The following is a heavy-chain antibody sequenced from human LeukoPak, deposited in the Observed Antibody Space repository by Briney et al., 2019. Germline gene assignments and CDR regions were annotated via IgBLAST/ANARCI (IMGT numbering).Heavy chain of an antibody. CDR3: AKGLEDYDFPVYHGWFDP. CDR2: ITPNSGGT. Sequence: ASVKVSCKASGYTFSGYYMHWVRQAPGQGLEWMGWITPNSGGTNYAQKFQGWVTMTRDTSISTAYMELSRLRSDDTAVYYCAKGLEDYDFPVYHGWFDPWGQGTLVTVSS. D-gene: IGHD3-3*01. CDR1: GYTFSGYY. J-gene: IGHJ5*02. V-gene: IGHV1-2*04.